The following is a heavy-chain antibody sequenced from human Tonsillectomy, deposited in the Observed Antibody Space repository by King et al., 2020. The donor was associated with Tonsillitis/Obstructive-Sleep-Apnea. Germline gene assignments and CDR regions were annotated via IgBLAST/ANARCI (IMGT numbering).Heavy chain of an antibody. V-gene: IGHV3-23*04. CDR3: AKEGRKSSGYYNYYYYMDV. J-gene: IGHJ6*03. D-gene: IGHD3-22*01. Sequence: VQLVESGGGLVQPGGSLRLSWAASGFTFSSYAMSWVRQAPGKGLEWVSAISGSGGSTYYADSVKGRFTISRDNSKNTLYLQMNSLRAEDTAVYYCAKEGRKSSGYYNYYYYMDVWGKGTTVTVSS. CDR1: GFTFSSYA. CDR2: ISGSGGST.